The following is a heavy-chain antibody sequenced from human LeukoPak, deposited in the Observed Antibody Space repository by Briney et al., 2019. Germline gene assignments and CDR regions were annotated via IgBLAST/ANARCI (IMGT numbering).Heavy chain of an antibody. Sequence: ASVTVSCKASGYTFTGYYMHWVRQAPGQGLEWMGWINPNSGGTNYAQKFQGRVTMTRDTSISTAYMELSSLRSEDTAVYYCARGTLYSWLDYYMDVWGKGTTVTISS. D-gene: IGHD6-19*01. CDR1: GYTFTGYY. J-gene: IGHJ6*03. CDR2: INPNSGGT. CDR3: ARGTLYSWLDYYMDV. V-gene: IGHV1-2*02.